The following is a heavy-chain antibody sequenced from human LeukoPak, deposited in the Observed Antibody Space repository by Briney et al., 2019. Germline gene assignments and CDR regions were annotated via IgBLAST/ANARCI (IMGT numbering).Heavy chain of an antibody. CDR3: AKAGYGSYYAFDI. D-gene: IGHD1-26*01. Sequence: PGGSLRLYCAASGFTCSSYAMSRLRQAPGKGPEWVTGISSGGDYTYYGAYVKGRFTISRDKSKSTLYLQMISLRAEDTAVYYCAKAGYGSYYAFDICGQGTMVTVSS. CDR2: ISSGGDYT. J-gene: IGHJ3*02. CDR1: GFTCSSYA. V-gene: IGHV3-23*01.